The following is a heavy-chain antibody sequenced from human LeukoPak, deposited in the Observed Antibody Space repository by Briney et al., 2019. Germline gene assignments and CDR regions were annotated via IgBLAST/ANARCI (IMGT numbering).Heavy chain of an antibody. V-gene: IGHV3-30*02. CDR2: IRYDGSNK. J-gene: IGHJ6*03. D-gene: IGHD4-17*01. CDR1: GFTFSSYG. CDR3: AKIADYGDRRTYYMDV. Sequence: PGGSLRLSCAASGFTFSSYGMHWVRQAPGKGLEWVAVIRYDGSNKYYADSVKGRFTISRDNSKNTLYLQMNSLRAEDTAVYYCAKIADYGDRRTYYMDVWGKGTTVTVSS.